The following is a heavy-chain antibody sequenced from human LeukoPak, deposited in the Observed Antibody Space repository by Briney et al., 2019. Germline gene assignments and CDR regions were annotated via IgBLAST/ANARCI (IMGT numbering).Heavy chain of an antibody. D-gene: IGHD3-22*01. CDR2: IIPIFGTA. Sequence: SVKVSCKASGGTFSSYAISWVRQAPGQGLEWMGGIIPIFGTANYAQKFQGRVTITADESTSTAYMELSSLRSEDTAVYYCARGKPVTMIVVARPTYFDYWGQGTLVTVSS. CDR1: GGTFSSYA. CDR3: ARGKPVTMIVVARPTYFDY. J-gene: IGHJ4*02. V-gene: IGHV1-69*13.